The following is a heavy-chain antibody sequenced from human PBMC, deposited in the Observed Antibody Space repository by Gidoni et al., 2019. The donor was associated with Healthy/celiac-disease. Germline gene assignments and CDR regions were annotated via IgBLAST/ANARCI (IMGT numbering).Heavy chain of an antibody. CDR1: GGAISSSNW. D-gene: IGHD4-17*01. V-gene: IGHV4-4*02. CDR2: IYHRGSN. Sequence: QVQLQESVPGLGKPSGTLTLTCAVPGGAISSSNWWSWVRQPPGKGLEWIGEIYHRGSNNYNTTLKSRVTRSVDKSKNQFSLKLSSVTAADTAVYYCARDPNDYGDYPSYYYYYYGMDVWGQGTTVTVSS. CDR3: ARDPNDYGDYPSYYYYYYGMDV. J-gene: IGHJ6*02.